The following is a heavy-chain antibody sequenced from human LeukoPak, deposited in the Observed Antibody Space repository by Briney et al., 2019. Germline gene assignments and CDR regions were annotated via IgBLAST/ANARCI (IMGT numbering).Heavy chain of an antibody. CDR1: GGSFSGYY. Sequence: SETLSLTCAVYGGSFSGYYWSWIRQPPGKGLEWIGEINHSGSTNYNPSLKSRVTISVDTSKNQFSLKLTSVTAADTAVYYCARVRWELLMRSFDLWGQGTMVAVSS. D-gene: IGHD1-26*01. CDR3: ARVRWELLMRSFDL. J-gene: IGHJ3*01. CDR2: INHSGST. V-gene: IGHV4-34*01.